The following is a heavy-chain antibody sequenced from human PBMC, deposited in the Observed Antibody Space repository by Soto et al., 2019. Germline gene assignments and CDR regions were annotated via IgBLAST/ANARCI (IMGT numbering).Heavy chain of an antibody. V-gene: IGHV3-21*01. Sequence: GGSLRLSCAVSGFIFSRYSMNWVRQAPGKGLEWVSSIGTSGSYIYDTDSVKGRFTISRDNTKDSLYLQMNSLRAEDTAIYYCARGSAFIGLDYWGQGNPVTVS. J-gene: IGHJ4*02. D-gene: IGHD1-26*01. CDR1: GFIFSRYS. CDR3: ARGSAFIGLDY. CDR2: IGTSGSYI.